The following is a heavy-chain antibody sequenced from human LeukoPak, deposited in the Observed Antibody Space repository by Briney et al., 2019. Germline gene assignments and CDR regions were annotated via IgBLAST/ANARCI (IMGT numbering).Heavy chain of an antibody. D-gene: IGHD3-16*02. CDR1: GGTFSSYA. Sequence: SVKVSCKASGGTFSSYAISWVRQAPGQGLEWMGGIIPIFGTANYAQKFQGRVTITADESTSTAYMELSSLRSEDTAVYYCARHSISGGYDYVWGSYRDSSWGQGTLVTVSS. J-gene: IGHJ5*02. CDR3: ARHSISGGYDYVWGSYRDSS. CDR2: IIPIFGTA. V-gene: IGHV1-69*13.